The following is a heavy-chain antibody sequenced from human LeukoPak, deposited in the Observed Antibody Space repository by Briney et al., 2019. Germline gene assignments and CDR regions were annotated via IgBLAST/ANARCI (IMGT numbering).Heavy chain of an antibody. V-gene: IGHV3-48*01. Sequence: GGSLRLSCAASGFILSDNYMSWVRQAPGKGLEWVSSISSSSSTIYYADSVKGRFTISRDNAKNSLYLQMNSLRAEDTAVYYCARDNFGHSSYEPYYYYGMDVWGQGTTVTVSS. CDR1: GFILSDNY. CDR2: ISSSSSTI. CDR3: ARDNFGHSSYEPYYYYGMDV. J-gene: IGHJ6*02. D-gene: IGHD5-12*01.